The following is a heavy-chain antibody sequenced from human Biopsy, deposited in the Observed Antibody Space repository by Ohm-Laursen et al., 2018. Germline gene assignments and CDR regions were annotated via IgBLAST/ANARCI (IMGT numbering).Heavy chain of an antibody. Sequence: GTLSLTCTVSGGSTSNNNYYWGWIRQPPGKGLEWIGSIFYRGSTHYKPSLKSRVNISVDTSKNQFSLKLNSVTAADTAVYYCARDYDTGGYYYASWGQGTLVTVSS. J-gene: IGHJ5*02. CDR1: GGSTSNNNYY. V-gene: IGHV4-39*01. CDR2: IFYRGST. D-gene: IGHD3-22*01. CDR3: ARDYDTGGYYYAS.